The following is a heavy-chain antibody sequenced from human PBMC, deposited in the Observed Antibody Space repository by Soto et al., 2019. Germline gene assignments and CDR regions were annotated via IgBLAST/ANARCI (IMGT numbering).Heavy chain of an antibody. CDR1: GGSISSSNW. CDR3: ARGVYCTNGVCYYGMDV. J-gene: IGHJ6*02. V-gene: IGHV4-4*02. CDR2: IYHSGST. Sequence: SETLSLTCAVSGGSISSSNWWSWVRQPPGKGLEWIGEIYHSGSTNYNPSLKSRVTISVDKSKNQFSLKLSSVTAADTAVYYCARGVYCTNGVCYYGMDVWGQGTTVTGSS. D-gene: IGHD2-8*01.